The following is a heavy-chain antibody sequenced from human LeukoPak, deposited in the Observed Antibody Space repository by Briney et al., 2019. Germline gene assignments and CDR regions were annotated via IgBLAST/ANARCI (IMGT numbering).Heavy chain of an antibody. CDR1: GYTFTSYG. CDR3: ARDLWITWDKPIAAAGDY. CDR2: ISAYNGNT. V-gene: IGHV1-18*01. Sequence: GASVKVSCKASGYTFTSYGISWVRQAPGQGLEWMGWISAYNGNTNYAQKLQGRVTMTTDTSTSTAYMELRSLRSDDTAVYYCARDLWITWDKPIAAAGDYWGQGTLVTVSS. J-gene: IGHJ4*02. D-gene: IGHD6-13*01.